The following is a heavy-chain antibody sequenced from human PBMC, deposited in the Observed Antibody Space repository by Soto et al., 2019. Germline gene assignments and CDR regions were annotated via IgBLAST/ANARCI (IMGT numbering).Heavy chain of an antibody. Sequence: SETLSLTCSVSADSFSKYYWTWIRQPPGEGLEWIGYIYFNGNTNYNPSLKGRVTISIDTSKKQFSLNLSSVTAADTAVYYCASVTFGGVVLAHWGQGPLLTVAS. CDR3: ASVTFGGVVLAH. D-gene: IGHD3-16*01. V-gene: IGHV4-59*01. J-gene: IGHJ4*02. CDR2: IYFNGNT. CDR1: ADSFSKYY.